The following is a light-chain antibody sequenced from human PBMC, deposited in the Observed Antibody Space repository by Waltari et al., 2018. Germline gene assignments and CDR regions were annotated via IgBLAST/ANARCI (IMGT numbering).Light chain of an antibody. Sequence: DIQMTQSPSTLSASIGDRVTITCRASQSLSNWLAGYQQKPGKATKLLVYGASSLESGVPSRFSGSGSGTEFTLTISSLQPDDFATYYCQQYNTYSRTFGQGTTVEVK. J-gene: IGKJ1*01. CDR2: GAS. CDR3: QQYNTYSRT. CDR1: QSLSNW. V-gene: IGKV1-5*01.